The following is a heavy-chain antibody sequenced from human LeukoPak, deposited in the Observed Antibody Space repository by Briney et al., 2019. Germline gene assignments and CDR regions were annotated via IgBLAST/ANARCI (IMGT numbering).Heavy chain of an antibody. CDR3: ARGIAAAVTSGYFDY. CDR1: GGSISSSSYY. Sequence: LSLTCTVSGGSISSSSYYWGWIRQAPGKGLEWVSYISSSGSTIYYADSVKGRFTISRDNAKNSLYLQMNSLRAEDTAVYYCARGIAAAVTSGYFDYWGQGTLVTVSS. V-gene: IGHV3-11*01. D-gene: IGHD6-13*01. J-gene: IGHJ4*02. CDR2: ISSSGSTI.